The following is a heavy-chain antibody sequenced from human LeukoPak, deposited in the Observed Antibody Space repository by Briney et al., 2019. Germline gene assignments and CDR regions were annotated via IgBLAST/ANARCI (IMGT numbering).Heavy chain of an antibody. D-gene: IGHD3-22*01. J-gene: IGHJ4*02. CDR2: VYYSGST. V-gene: IGHV4-59*08. Sequence: SETLSLTCTVSGGSISSYYWSWIRQPPGKGLEWIGYVYYSGSTNYNPSLKSRVTLSVDTSKNQFSLKLSSVTAADTAVYYCARRYYDSSVSLYYFDYWGQGTLVTVSS. CDR1: GGSISSYY. CDR3: ARRYYDSSVSLYYFDY.